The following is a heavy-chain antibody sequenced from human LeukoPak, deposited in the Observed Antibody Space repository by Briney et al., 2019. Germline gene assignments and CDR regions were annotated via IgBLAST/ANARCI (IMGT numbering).Heavy chain of an antibody. D-gene: IGHD4-23*01. Sequence: PSETLSLTCTVSGGSISSYYWSWIRQPPGRGLEWIGYIYYSGSTNYNPSLKSRVTISVDTSKNQFSLKLSSVTAADTAVYYCARENGGNSAFDYWGQGTLVTVSS. J-gene: IGHJ4*02. V-gene: IGHV4-59*01. CDR1: GGSISSYY. CDR2: IYYSGST. CDR3: ARENGGNSAFDY.